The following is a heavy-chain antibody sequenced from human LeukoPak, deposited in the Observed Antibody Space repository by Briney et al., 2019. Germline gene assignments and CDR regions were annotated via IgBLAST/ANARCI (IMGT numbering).Heavy chain of an antibody. CDR2: INHSGST. J-gene: IGHJ4*02. CDR1: GGSFSGYY. CDR3: ARTLAAADY. Sequence: SETLSLTCAVYGGSFSGYYWSWIRQPPGKGLEWIGEINHSGSTNYNPSLKSRVTISVDTSKNQFSLKLSSVTAADTAVYYCARTLAAADYWGQGTLVTVSS. V-gene: IGHV4-34*01. D-gene: IGHD6-13*01.